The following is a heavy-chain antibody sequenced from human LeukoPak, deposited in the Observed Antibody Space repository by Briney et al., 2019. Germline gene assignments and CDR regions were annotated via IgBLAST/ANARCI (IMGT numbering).Heavy chain of an antibody. D-gene: IGHD3-10*02. Sequence: ASVKVSCKASGGTFSSYAISWVRQAPGQGLEWMGRIIPIFGTANYAQKFQGRVTITTDESTSTAYMELSSLRSEDTAVYYCARGSYYVYACDIWGQGTMVTVFS. CDR3: ARGSYYVYACDI. V-gene: IGHV1-69*05. J-gene: IGHJ3*02. CDR2: IIPIFGTA. CDR1: GGTFSSYA.